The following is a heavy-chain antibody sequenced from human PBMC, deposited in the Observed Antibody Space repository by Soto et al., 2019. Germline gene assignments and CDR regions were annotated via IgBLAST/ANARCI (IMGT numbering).Heavy chain of an antibody. D-gene: IGHD3-22*01. Sequence: ASVKVSCKASGGTFSSYAISWVRQAPGQGLEWMGGIIPIFGTANYAQKFQGRVTITADESTSTAYMELSSLRSEDTAVYYCARSRRPYYYDSSGYYSSFDYWGQGTLVTVSS. CDR2: IIPIFGTA. CDR1: GGTFSSYA. CDR3: ARSRRPYYYDSSGYYSSFDY. J-gene: IGHJ4*02. V-gene: IGHV1-69*13.